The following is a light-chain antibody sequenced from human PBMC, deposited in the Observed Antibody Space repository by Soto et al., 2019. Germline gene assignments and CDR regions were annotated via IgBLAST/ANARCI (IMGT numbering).Light chain of an antibody. J-gene: IGKJ1*01. CDR2: DAS. CDR1: QSVSSF. Sequence: EIVLTQSPATLSLSPGERATLSCRASQSVSSFLAWYQQKPGQAPRLLIYDASSRATGIPDRFSGSGSGTEFTLTISSLQSEDFAVYYCQQYNNWPPWTFGQGTKVDIK. V-gene: IGKV3D-15*01. CDR3: QQYNNWPPWT.